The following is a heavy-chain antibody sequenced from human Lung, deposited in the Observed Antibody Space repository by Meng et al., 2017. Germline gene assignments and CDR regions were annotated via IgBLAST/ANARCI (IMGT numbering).Heavy chain of an antibody. CDR2: INHGGST. CDR1: GGSISGSY. D-gene: IGHD3-10*01. J-gene: IGHJ4*02. V-gene: IGHV4-34*01. CDR3: ARERHSTIIRGVIDF. Sequence: QVHLQKWGQALLRPSENLSLTCAVDGGSISGSYWSWIRQSPAKGLEWIGKINHGGSTNYNPSLESRVTISVDTPKNQFSLRLTYMTVADTAVYYCARERHSTIIRGVIDFWGQGALVTVSS.